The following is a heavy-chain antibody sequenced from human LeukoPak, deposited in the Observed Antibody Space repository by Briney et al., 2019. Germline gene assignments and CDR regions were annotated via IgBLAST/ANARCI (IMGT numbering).Heavy chain of an antibody. CDR3: AKDPHSYDTSGYPVDY. V-gene: IGHV3-23*01. Sequence: GRSLRLSCAASGFTFSSYAMSWVRQAPGKGLEWVSAISGSGGSTYNAGSVKGRFTNSRDNSKNTLYLQMTRLRAEDTAVYYCAKDPHSYDTSGYPVDYWGQRTLVTVS. CDR1: GFTFSSYA. J-gene: IGHJ4*02. CDR2: ISGSGGST. D-gene: IGHD3-22*01.